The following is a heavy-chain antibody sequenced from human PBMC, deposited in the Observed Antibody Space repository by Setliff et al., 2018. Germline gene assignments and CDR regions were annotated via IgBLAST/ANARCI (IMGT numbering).Heavy chain of an antibody. V-gene: IGHV3-21*01. D-gene: IGHD6-13*01. CDR1: GFTFSGYS. CDR3: ASAGHSGSWFPFDAFHI. CDR2: ISRSSTYI. Sequence: LRLSCAASGFTFSGYSMNWVRQAPGKGLEWVSSISRSSTYIYYADSMKGRFTISRDNAKNSLYLQMNSLRAEDTAVYYCASAGHSGSWFPFDAFHIWGQGTMVTVSS. J-gene: IGHJ3*02.